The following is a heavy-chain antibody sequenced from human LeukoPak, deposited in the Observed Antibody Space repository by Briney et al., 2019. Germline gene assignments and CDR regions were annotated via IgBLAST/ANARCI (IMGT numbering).Heavy chain of an antibody. J-gene: IGHJ4*02. CDR2: IYSGGST. D-gene: IGHD3-10*01. Sequence: GGSLRLSCAASGFTVSSNYMSWVRQAPGKGLEWVSVIYSGGSTYYADSVKGRFTISRDNSKNTLYLQMNSLRAEDTAAYYCARDHLLWFGELVNWGQGTLVTVSS. CDR1: GFTVSSNY. V-gene: IGHV3-66*01. CDR3: ARDHLLWFGELVN.